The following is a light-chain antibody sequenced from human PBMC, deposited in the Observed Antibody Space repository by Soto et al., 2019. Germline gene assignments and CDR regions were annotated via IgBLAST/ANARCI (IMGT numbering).Light chain of an antibody. CDR3: QQRSNWPTIT. CDR1: QRVGSY. J-gene: IGKJ5*01. Sequence: EIVLTQSPATLSLSPGEIATLSCRASQRVGSYLAWYQQKPGQAPRPLIYDASNRATGIPARFSGSGSGTDFTLTISSLEPEDFAVYYCQQRSNWPTITFGQGTRLEIK. V-gene: IGKV3-11*01. CDR2: DAS.